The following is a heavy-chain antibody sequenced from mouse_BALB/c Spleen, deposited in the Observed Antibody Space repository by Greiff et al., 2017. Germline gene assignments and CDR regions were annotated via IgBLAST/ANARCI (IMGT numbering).Heavy chain of an antibody. D-gene: IGHD2-4*01. Sequence: VQLQQSGAELVRPGTSVKISCKASGYTFTNYWLGWVKQRPGHGLEWIGDIYPGGGYTNYNEKFKGKATLTADTSSSTAYMQLSSLTSEDSAVYFCARVYYDYDSSAMDYWGQGTSVTVSS. CDR1: GYTFTNYW. J-gene: IGHJ4*01. CDR2: IYPGGGYT. V-gene: IGHV1-63*02. CDR3: ARVYYDYDSSAMDY.